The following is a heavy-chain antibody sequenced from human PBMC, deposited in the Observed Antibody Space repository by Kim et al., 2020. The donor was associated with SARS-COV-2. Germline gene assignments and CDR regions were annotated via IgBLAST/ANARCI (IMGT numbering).Heavy chain of an antibody. CDR2: T. V-gene: IGHV3-15*01. CDR3: TTDRLGSPGDY. J-gene: IGHJ4*02. Sequence: TDYLAPVKGRFTISRDDSKNTVYLQMNSLKTEDTAVYYCTTDRLGSPGDYWGQGTLVTVSS. D-gene: IGHD3-10*01.